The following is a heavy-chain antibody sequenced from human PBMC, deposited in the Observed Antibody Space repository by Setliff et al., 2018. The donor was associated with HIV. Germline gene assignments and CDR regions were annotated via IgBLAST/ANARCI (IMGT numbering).Heavy chain of an antibody. V-gene: IGHV4-59*01. CDR1: GGSISSYY. J-gene: IGHJ6*03. D-gene: IGHD2-2*01. Sequence: PSETLSLTCTVSGGSISSYYWSWIRQPPGKGLEWIGYIYYSGDTNYNPSLKSRVTMSVDTSKNQFSLKLSSVTAADTAVYYCARCPSPPYCTSTTCYVDYYYMDVWGKGTTVTVSS. CDR3: ARCPSPPYCTSTTCYVDYYYMDV. CDR2: IYYSGDT.